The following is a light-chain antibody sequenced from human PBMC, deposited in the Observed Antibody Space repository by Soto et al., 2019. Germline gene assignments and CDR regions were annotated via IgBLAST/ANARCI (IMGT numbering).Light chain of an antibody. CDR1: SSDVGGYNY. CDR3: SSYRSGSTLV. J-gene: IGLJ2*01. Sequence: QSALTQPASVSGSPGQSITISCTGTSSDVGGYNYVSWYQQHPGKAPKLLIYDVSNRPSGVSYRFSGSKSGNTASLTISGLQAEDDADYYCSSYRSGSTLVFGGGTKLTVL. V-gene: IGLV2-14*03. CDR2: DVS.